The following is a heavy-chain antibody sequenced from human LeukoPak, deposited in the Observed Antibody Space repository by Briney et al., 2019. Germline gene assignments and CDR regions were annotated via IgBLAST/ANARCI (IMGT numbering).Heavy chain of an antibody. V-gene: IGHV1-2*02. CDR3: ARSSFTDTAMDY. D-gene: IGHD5-18*01. J-gene: IGHJ4*02. CDR2: INPNSGGT. Sequence: ASVKVSCKASGYTFTGYYLHWVRQAPGQGLEWMGWINPNSGGTDYAQKFQGRVTTTRDTSISTAYMELSRLRSDDTAVYYCARSSFTDTAMDYWGQGTLVTVSS. CDR1: GYTFTGYY.